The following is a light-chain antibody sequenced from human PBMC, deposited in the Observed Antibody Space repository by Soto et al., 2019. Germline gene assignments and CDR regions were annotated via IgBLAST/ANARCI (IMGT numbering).Light chain of an antibody. CDR3: QQYNSFAPYS. V-gene: IGKV3-15*01. CDR2: GAS. CDR1: QSVSRN. J-gene: IGKJ2*03. Sequence: EIVMTQSPATLSVSPGERATLSCRASQSVSRNLAWYRQKPGQAPRLLIYGASTRATGTPARFSGSGSGTEFTLTISSLQSEDFASYYCQQYNSFAPYSFGQGTKLEI.